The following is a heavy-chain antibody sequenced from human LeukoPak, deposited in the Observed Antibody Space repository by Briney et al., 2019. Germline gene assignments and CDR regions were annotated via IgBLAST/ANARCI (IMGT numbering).Heavy chain of an antibody. Sequence: SETLSLTCTVSGGSISSHYWGWIRQPPGKGLEWIGYIYYSGSTNYNPSLKSRVTISVDTSKNQFSLKLSSVTAADTAVYYCARVGKYDYYYYYMDVWGKGTTVTVSS. V-gene: IGHV4-59*11. CDR1: GGSISSHY. J-gene: IGHJ6*03. CDR3: ARVGKYDYYYYYMDV. CDR2: IYYSGST.